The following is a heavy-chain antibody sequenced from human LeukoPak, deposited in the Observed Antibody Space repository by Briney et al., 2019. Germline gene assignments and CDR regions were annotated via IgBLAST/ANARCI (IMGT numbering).Heavy chain of an antibody. CDR3: AALDCSSTSCYADYYYYYMDV. CDR1: GFTFTSSA. V-gene: IGHV1-58*01. D-gene: IGHD2-2*01. CDR2: IVVGSGNT. Sequence: SVKVSCKASGFTFTSSAVQWVRQARGQRLEWIGWIVVGSGNTNYAQKFQERVTITRDMSTSTAYMELSSLRSEDTAVYYCAALDCSSTSCYADYYYYYMDVWGKGTTVTVSS. J-gene: IGHJ6*03.